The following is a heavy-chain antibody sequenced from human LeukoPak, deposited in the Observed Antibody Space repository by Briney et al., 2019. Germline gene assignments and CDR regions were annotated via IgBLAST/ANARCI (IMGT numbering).Heavy chain of an antibody. CDR1: GYDFTTYW. V-gene: IGHV5-51*01. D-gene: IGHD1-26*01. Sequence: GESLKISCKGSGYDFTTYWIGWVRQMPGKGLEWMGIIYPGDSDTRYSPSFQGQVTISADKSISTAYLQWTSLKASDTAMYYCASLGSIVRANWFDPWGQGALVIVSS. J-gene: IGHJ5*02. CDR3: ASLGSIVRANWFDP. CDR2: IYPGDSDT.